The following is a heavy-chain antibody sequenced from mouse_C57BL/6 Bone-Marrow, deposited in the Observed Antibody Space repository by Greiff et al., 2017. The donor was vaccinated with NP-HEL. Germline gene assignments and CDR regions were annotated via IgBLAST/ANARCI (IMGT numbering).Heavy chain of an antibody. CDR2: IHPNSGST. CDR1: GYTFTSYW. CDR3: ARLEIYDGYHWYFDV. D-gene: IGHD2-3*01. J-gene: IGHJ1*03. Sequence: QVQLQQPGAELVKPGASVKLSCKASGYTFTSYWMHWVKKRPGQGLEWIGMIHPNSGSTNYNEKFKSKATLTVDKSSSTAYMQLSSLTSEDSAVYYCARLEIYDGYHWYFDVWGTGTTVTVSS. V-gene: IGHV1-64*01.